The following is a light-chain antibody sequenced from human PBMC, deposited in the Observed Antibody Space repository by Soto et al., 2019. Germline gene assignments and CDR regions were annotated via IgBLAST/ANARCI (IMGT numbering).Light chain of an antibody. CDR1: QNLIHW. J-gene: IGKJ2*01. Sequence: DIQMTQSPSTLSASVGDRVTITCRASQNLIHWLACYQKKPGKAPKVLIYKASSLESGVPSRFSGSGSGTEFTLTISSLQPEDFATYFCQQYNSYPYTFGQGTKLESK. CDR2: KAS. V-gene: IGKV1-5*03. CDR3: QQYNSYPYT.